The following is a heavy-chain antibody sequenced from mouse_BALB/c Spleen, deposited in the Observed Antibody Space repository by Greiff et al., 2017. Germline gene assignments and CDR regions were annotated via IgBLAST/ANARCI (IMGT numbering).Heavy chain of an antibody. CDR3: ARKVITTVVDYYAMDY. D-gene: IGHD1-1*01. CDR1: GFTFSSFG. CDR2: ISSGSSTI. J-gene: IGHJ4*01. V-gene: IGHV5-17*02. Sequence: VQLKQSGGGLVQPGGSRKLSCAASGFTFSSFGMHWVRQAPEKGLEWVAYISSGSSTIYYADTVKGRFTISRDNPKNTLFLQMTSLRSEDTAMYYCARKVITTVVDYYAMDYWGQGTSVTVSS.